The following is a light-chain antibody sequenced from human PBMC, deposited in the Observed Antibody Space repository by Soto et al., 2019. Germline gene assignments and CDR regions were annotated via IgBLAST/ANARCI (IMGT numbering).Light chain of an antibody. CDR2: AAS. CDR3: QQTYFGLHT. Sequence: DVQMTQSPSSLSASVGDRVTITCRASQTVSTYLNWYQQKPGKAPKLLIHAASTLQSGVPSRFSGSGAGTDFTLAISGLQPEDFVTYYCQQTYFGLHTFGQGTKLEIK. J-gene: IGKJ2*01. V-gene: IGKV1-39*01. CDR1: QTVSTY.